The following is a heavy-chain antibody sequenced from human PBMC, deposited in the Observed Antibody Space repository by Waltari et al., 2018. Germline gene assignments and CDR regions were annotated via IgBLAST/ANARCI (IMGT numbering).Heavy chain of an antibody. J-gene: IGHJ4*02. Sequence: EVQLVASGGGLVKPGGSLRLSCAASGFTFSSYSMNCVRQAPGKWLEWVSSISSSSSYIYYADSVKGRFTISRDNAKNSLYLQMNSLRAEDTAVYYCARDSNYCGGDCPPVPFDYWGQGTLVTVSS. CDR1: GFTFSSYS. CDR2: ISSSSSYI. V-gene: IGHV3-21*01. D-gene: IGHD2-21*02. CDR3: ARDSNYCGGDCPPVPFDY.